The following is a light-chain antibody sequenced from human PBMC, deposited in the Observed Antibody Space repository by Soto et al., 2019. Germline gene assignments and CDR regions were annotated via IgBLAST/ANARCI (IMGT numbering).Light chain of an antibody. CDR1: QSISSY. CDR2: AAS. V-gene: IGKV1-8*01. J-gene: IGKJ1*01. Sequence: IWITQSPSLLSACTGVRLTITCGASQSISSYLAWYQQKPEKAPKLLIHAASSLQSGVPSRFSGSGSGTDFTLTISCLQSEDFATYYCQQYYSSPLTFGQGTKVDIK. CDR3: QQYYSSPLT.